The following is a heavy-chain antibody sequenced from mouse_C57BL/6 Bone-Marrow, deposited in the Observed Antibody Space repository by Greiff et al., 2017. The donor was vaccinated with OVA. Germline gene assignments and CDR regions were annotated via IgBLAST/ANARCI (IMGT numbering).Heavy chain of an antibody. J-gene: IGHJ4*01. CDR2: IHPTSGST. Sequence: VQLQQPGAELVKPGASVKLSCKASGYTFTSYWMHWVKQRPGQGLEWIGMIHPTSGSTNYNEKFKSKATLTVDKSSSTAYMQLSSLTSEDSAVYYCARRCYGDYAMDYWGQGTSVTVSS. D-gene: IGHD1-1*02. CDR1: GYTFTSYW. CDR3: ARRCYGDYAMDY. V-gene: IGHV1-64*01.